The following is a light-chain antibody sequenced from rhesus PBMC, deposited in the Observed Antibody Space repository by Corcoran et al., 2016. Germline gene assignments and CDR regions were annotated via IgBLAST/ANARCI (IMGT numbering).Light chain of an antibody. Sequence: DIQMTQSPSSLSASVGDRVTITCRASENVNNYLHWYQQKPGKAPKLLIYAAATLQRGVPSRFSGRGSGTDYSFTISSLQPEDVATYYCQHSYGTPLTFGGGTKVRSN. CDR1: ENVNNY. CDR3: QHSYGTPLT. V-gene: IGKV1-74*01. J-gene: IGKJ4*01. CDR2: AAA.